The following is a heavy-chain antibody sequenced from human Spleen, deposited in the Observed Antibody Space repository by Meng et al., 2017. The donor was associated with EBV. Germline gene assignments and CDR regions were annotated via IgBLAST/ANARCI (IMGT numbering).Heavy chain of an antibody. CDR3: ARDNFDFWSGYLAKNWVDP. CDR2: INAGNGDI. Sequence: QVQLVQSGAEVKKPGASVKVCCKASGYIFSSYAMHWVRQAPGQGLEWMGWINAGNGDIKYSQKFQGRVTITTDTSASTGYMELSSLRSEDTAIYYCARDNFDFWSGYLAKNWVDPCGQGTLSSVSS. V-gene: IGHV1-3*01. J-gene: IGHJ5*02. CDR1: GYIFSSYA. D-gene: IGHD3-3*01.